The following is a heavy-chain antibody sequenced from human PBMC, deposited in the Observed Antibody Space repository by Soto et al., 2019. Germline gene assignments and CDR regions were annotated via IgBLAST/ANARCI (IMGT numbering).Heavy chain of an antibody. V-gene: IGHV3-48*01. CDR3: ARDLEYQLLYVDY. J-gene: IGHJ4*02. CDR1: GFTFSSYS. D-gene: IGHD2-2*02. Sequence: GGSLRLSCAASGFTFSSYSMNWVRQAPGKGLEWVSYISSSSTIYYADSVKGRFTISRDNAKNSLYLQMNSLRAEDTAVYYCARDLEYQLLYVDYWGQGTLVTVSS. CDR2: ISSSSTI.